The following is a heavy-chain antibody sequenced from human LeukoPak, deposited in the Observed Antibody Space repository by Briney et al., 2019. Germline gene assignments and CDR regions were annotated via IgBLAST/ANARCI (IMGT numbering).Heavy chain of an antibody. Sequence: PGGSLRLSCAASGFTFDDYAMHWVRQAPGKGLEWVSGISWNSGSIGYADSVKGRFTISRDNAKNSLYLQMNSLRAEDTALYYCAKSPRPIAARPEAFDIWGQGTMVTVSS. CDR3: AKSPRPIAARPEAFDI. D-gene: IGHD6-6*01. V-gene: IGHV3-9*01. J-gene: IGHJ3*02. CDR1: GFTFDDYA. CDR2: ISWNSGSI.